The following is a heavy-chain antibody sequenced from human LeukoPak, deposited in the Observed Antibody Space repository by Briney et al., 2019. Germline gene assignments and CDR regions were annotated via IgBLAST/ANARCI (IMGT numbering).Heavy chain of an antibody. D-gene: IGHD3-10*01. V-gene: IGHV3-7*04. J-gene: IGHJ4*02. Sequence: GGSLRLSCAASGFTFSFYWMGWGRQAPGKGLVWVANINQVGSEKIYVDSVKGRFTISRDNAKYSLYLQMNSLRAEDTAMYYCARDGSYYGPDYWGQGALVTVSS. CDR1: GFTFSFYW. CDR3: ARDGSYYGPDY. CDR2: INQVGSEK.